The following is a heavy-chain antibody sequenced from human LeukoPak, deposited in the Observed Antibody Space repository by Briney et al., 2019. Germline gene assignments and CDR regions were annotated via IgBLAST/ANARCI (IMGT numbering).Heavy chain of an antibody. J-gene: IGHJ4*02. CDR3: ASGRQLGY. CDR2: IKQDGSEK. Sequence: LPGGSLRLSCAASGFTFRNHWMNWVRQAPGKGLEWVANIKQDGSEKSYVAPVKGRFTISRDNAKNSLYLQMNNLRAEDTAVYYCASGRQLGYWGQGTLVTVSS. V-gene: IGHV3-7*01. D-gene: IGHD6-13*01. CDR1: GFTFRNHW.